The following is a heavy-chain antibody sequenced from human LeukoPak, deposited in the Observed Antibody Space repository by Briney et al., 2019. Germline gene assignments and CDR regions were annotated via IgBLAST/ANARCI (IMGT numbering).Heavy chain of an antibody. CDR1: GYTFTGYY. CDR2: INPSGGST. CDR3: ARAAGYVLRYFD. V-gene: IGHV1-46*01. Sequence: ASVNVSCKASGYTFTGYYMHWVRQAPGQGLEWMGIINPSGGSTSYAQKFQGRVTMTRDTSTSTVYMELSSLRSEDTAVYYCARAAGYVLRYFDWGQGTLVTVSS. D-gene: IGHD3-9*01. J-gene: IGHJ4*02.